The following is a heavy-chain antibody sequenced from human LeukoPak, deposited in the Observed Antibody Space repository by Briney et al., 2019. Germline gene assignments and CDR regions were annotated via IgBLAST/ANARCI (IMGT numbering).Heavy chain of an antibody. CDR3: ARDGNDFWSGYYYNWFDP. D-gene: IGHD3-3*01. V-gene: IGHV1-18*01. Sequence: ASVKVSCKASGYTFTSYGISWVRQAPGQGLEWMGWISAYNGNTNYAQKLQGRVTMTTDTSTSTAYMELRSLRSDDTAVYYCARDGNDFWSGYYYNWFDPWGQGTLVTVSS. CDR1: GYTFTSYG. CDR2: ISAYNGNT. J-gene: IGHJ5*02.